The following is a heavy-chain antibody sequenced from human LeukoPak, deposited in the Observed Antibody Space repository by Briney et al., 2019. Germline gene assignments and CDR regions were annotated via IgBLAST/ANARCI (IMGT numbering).Heavy chain of an antibody. CDR1: GFTFSSYA. D-gene: IGHD3-10*01. CDR3: AREGYYGSGRNYYYYGMDV. Sequence: GGSLRLSCAASGFTFSSYAMHWVRQAPGKGLEWVAVISYDGSNKYYADSVKGRFTISRDNSKNTLYLQMNSLRAEDTAVYYCAREGYYGSGRNYYYYGMDVWGQGTTVTVSS. CDR2: ISYDGSNK. V-gene: IGHV3-30-3*01. J-gene: IGHJ6*02.